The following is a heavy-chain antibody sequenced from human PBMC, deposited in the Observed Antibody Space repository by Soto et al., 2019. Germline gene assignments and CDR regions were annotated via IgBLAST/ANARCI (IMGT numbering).Heavy chain of an antibody. Sequence: SETLSLTCTVSGGSISSGGYYWSWIRQHPGKGLEWIGYIYYSGSTYYNPSLKSRVTISVDTSKNQFSLKLSSVTAADTAVYYCARGPHDYGDYYYYYYMDVWGKGTTVTVSS. CDR3: ARGPHDYGDYYYYYYMDV. D-gene: IGHD4-17*01. J-gene: IGHJ6*03. V-gene: IGHV4-31*03. CDR2: IYYSGST. CDR1: GGSISSGGYY.